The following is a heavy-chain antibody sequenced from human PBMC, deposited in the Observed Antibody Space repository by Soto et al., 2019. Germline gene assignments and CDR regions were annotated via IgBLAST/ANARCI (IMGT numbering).Heavy chain of an antibody. D-gene: IGHD3-16*01. CDR3: ARDYDGFDY. CDR2: ISHSGTV. J-gene: IGHJ4*02. Sequence: TXYVSPPSITSSHWWTWVRHPPGKGLEWLGQISHSGTVNYNATLRSRVTISVDKPKNQLSLKLMSVTAADTTVYYCARDYDGFDYWGPGILVTVSS. V-gene: IGHV4-4*02. CDR1: PPSITSSHW.